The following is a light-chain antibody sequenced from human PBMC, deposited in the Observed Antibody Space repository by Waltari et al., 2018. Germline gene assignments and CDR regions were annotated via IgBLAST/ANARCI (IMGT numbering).Light chain of an antibody. Sequence: EIVMTQSPATLSVSPGARATLSCRASQSVSSNLAWYQQKPGQAPRLLIYGASTRATGIPARFSGSGSGTEFTLTISSLQSEDFAVYYCQQYKNWPGTFGQGTKLEIK. CDR3: QQYKNWPGT. V-gene: IGKV3-15*01. J-gene: IGKJ2*01. CDR1: QSVSSN. CDR2: GAS.